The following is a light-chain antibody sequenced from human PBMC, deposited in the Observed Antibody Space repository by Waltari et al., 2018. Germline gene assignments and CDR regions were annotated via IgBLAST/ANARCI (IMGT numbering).Light chain of an antibody. CDR3: QQSHNTPWT. CDR2: AAS. CDR1: QNIPIS. Sequence: IQMTQSTSSLSSSVGDRVTMTCRVSQNIPISLDWYQQKPGKAPKLLIYAASSLQSGVPARFSGSGSGTDFTLTISSPQPEDCATYYCQQSHNTPWTFGQGTKVEIK. J-gene: IGKJ1*01. V-gene: IGKV1-39*01.